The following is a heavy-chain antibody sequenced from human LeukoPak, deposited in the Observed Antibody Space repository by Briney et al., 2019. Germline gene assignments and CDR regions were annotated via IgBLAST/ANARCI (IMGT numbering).Heavy chain of an antibody. CDR2: IIPILGIA. CDR1: GGTFSSYT. V-gene: IGHV1-69*04. CDR3: ARDMVPAGIDVVRFDP. Sequence: SSVKVSCKASGGTFSSYTISWVRQAPGQGLEWMGRIIPILGIANYAQKFQGRVTITADKSTSTAYMELSSLRSEDTAVYYCARDMVPAGIDVVRFDPWGQGTLVTVSS. D-gene: IGHD2-2*02. J-gene: IGHJ5*02.